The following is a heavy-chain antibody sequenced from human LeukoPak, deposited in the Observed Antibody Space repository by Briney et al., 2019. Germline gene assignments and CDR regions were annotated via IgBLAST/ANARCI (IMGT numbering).Heavy chain of an antibody. Sequence: PSETLSLTCNVSGGSISSSSYYWGWIRQPPGKGLEWIGSIYYSGATYYNPSLKGRVTISVDKSKNQFSLKLSSVTAADTAVYYCARDHTMVRGARGFDYWGQGTLVTVSS. V-gene: IGHV4-39*07. CDR3: ARDHTMVRGARGFDY. CDR1: GGSISSSSYY. D-gene: IGHD3-10*01. CDR2: IYYSGAT. J-gene: IGHJ4*02.